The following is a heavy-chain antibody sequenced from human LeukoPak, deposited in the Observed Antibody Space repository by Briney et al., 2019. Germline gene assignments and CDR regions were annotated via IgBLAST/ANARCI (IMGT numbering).Heavy chain of an antibody. Sequence: ASVKVSCKVSGYTLTELSMHWVRQAPGKGLEWMGGLDPEDGETIYAQKFQGRVTMTEDTSTDTAYMELSSLRSEDTAVYYCATAPPYCGGDCYSSFDYWGQGTLVTVSS. CDR1: GYTLTELS. J-gene: IGHJ4*02. V-gene: IGHV1-24*01. CDR3: ATAPPYCGGDCYSSFDY. CDR2: LDPEDGET. D-gene: IGHD2-21*02.